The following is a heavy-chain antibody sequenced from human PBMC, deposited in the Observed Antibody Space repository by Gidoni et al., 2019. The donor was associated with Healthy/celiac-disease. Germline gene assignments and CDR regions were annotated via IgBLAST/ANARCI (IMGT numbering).Heavy chain of an antibody. V-gene: IGHV1-69*06. CDR1: GGTCSSYA. CDR3: ARGATIFGVVAYFDY. Sequence: QVQLVQCGAEVKKPGSSVKVSCKDSGGTCSSYAISWVRQAPGQGLEWMGGIIPIFGTANYAQKFQGRVTITADKSTSTAYMELSSLRSEDTAVYYCARGATIFGVVAYFDYWGQGTLVTVSS. D-gene: IGHD3-3*01. J-gene: IGHJ4*02. CDR2: IIPIFGTA.